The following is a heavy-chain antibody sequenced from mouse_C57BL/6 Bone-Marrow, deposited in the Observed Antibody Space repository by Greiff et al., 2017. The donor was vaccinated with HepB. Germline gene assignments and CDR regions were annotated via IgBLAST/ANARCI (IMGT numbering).Heavy chain of an antibody. V-gene: IGHV1-5*01. J-gene: IGHJ2*01. D-gene: IGHD4-1*01. Sequence: EVQLQQSGTVLARPGASVKMSCKTSGYTFTSYWMHWVKQRPGQGLEWIGAIYPGNSDTSYNQKFKGKAKLTAVTTASTAYMELSSLTNEDSAVYYCTRIANWAYFDYWGQGTTLTVSS. CDR2: IYPGNSDT. CDR3: TRIANWAYFDY. CDR1: GYTFTSYW.